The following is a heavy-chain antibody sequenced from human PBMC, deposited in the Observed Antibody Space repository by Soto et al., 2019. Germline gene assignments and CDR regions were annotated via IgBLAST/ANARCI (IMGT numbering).Heavy chain of an antibody. D-gene: IGHD3-16*01. J-gene: IGHJ4*02. CDR2: ISGSGGST. Sequence: GGSLRLSCAASGFTFSSYAMSWVRQPPGKGLEWVSAISGSGGSTYYATSVKGRFTISRDKSKNTLYLQMNSLRAEDTAVYYCAKAGYDYVWGSYGLYFDYWGQGTLVTVSS. V-gene: IGHV3-23*01. CDR1: GFTFSSYA. CDR3: AKAGYDYVWGSYGLYFDY.